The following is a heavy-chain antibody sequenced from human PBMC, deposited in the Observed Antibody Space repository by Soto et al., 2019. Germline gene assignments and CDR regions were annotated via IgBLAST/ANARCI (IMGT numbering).Heavy chain of an antibody. CDR1: GFTFSSYA. D-gene: IGHD6-13*01. Sequence: PGGSLRLSCAASGFTFSSYAMSWVRQAPGKGLEWVSAISGSGGSTYYADSVKGRFTISRDNSKNTLYLQMNSLRAEDTAVYYCAKDPFKSSSSWYVWFDPWGQGTLVTVSS. V-gene: IGHV3-23*01. CDR2: ISGSGGST. CDR3: AKDPFKSSSSWYVWFDP. J-gene: IGHJ5*02.